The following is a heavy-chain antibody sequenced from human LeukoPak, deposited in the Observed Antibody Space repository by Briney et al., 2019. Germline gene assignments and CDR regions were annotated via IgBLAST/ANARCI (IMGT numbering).Heavy chain of an antibody. V-gene: IGHV3-64*01. D-gene: IGHD3-22*01. Sequence: GGSLRLSCAASRWYFSSYAMHWIRQAPGKGLEYVSAISSNGGRTYYANSVKGRFTISRDTDRNTLYLQMGSLRAAEMAAYYCAAYSYDSRGFHFHHWGQGTLVTVSS. CDR2: ISSNGGRT. J-gene: IGHJ1*01. CDR1: RWYFSSYA. CDR3: AAYSYDSRGFHFHH.